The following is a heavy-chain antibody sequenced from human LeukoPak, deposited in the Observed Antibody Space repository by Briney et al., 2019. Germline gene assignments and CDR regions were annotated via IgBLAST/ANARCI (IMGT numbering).Heavy chain of an antibody. CDR2: INHSGST. CDR3: ARGPRNSRQAY. J-gene: IGHJ4*02. D-gene: IGHD4-23*01. Sequence: SETLSLTCAVYGGSFSGYYWSWIRQPPGKGLEWIGEINHSGSTNYNPSLKSRVTISVDTSKNQFSLKLSSVTAAGTAVYYCARGPRNSRQAYWGQGTLVTVSS. V-gene: IGHV4-34*01. CDR1: GGSFSGYY.